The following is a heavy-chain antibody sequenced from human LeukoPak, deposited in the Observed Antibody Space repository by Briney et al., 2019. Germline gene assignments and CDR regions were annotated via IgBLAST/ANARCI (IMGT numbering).Heavy chain of an antibody. Sequence: PGASLRLSCAASGFTFSSYAMSWVRQAPGKGLEWVSAISGSGGSTYYADSVKGRFTISRDNSKNTLYLQMNSLRAEDTAVYYCEKEGYYDSSGYYPLGYFDYWGQGTLVTVSS. J-gene: IGHJ4*02. V-gene: IGHV3-23*01. CDR2: ISGSGGST. D-gene: IGHD3-22*01. CDR3: EKEGYYDSSGYYPLGYFDY. CDR1: GFTFSSYA.